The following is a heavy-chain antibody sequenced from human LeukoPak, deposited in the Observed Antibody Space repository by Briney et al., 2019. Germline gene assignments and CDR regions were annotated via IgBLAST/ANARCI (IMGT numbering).Heavy chain of an antibody. D-gene: IGHD4-17*01. V-gene: IGHV1-69*06. CDR1: GGTFSSYA. Sequence: GASVKVSCKASGGTFSSYAISWVRQAPGQGLEWMGGIIPIFGTANYAQKFQGRVTITADKSTSTAYMELSSLRSEDTAVYYCARDRVRDYGDYILGFEYYFDYWGQGTLVTVSS. J-gene: IGHJ4*02. CDR3: ARDRVRDYGDYILGFEYYFDY. CDR2: IIPIFGTA.